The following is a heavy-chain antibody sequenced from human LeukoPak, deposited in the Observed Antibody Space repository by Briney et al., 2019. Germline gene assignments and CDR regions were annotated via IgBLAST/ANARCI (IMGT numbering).Heavy chain of an antibody. CDR1: GFTFSSYE. CDR2: IKQDGSEK. J-gene: IGHJ4*02. Sequence: PGGSLRLSCAASGFTFSSYEMNWVRQAPGKGLEWVANIKQDGSEKYYVDSVKGRFTISRDNAKNSLYLQMNSLRAEDTAVYYCARATPTNWDFDYWGQGTLVTVSS. CDR3: ARATPTNWDFDY. D-gene: IGHD7-27*01. V-gene: IGHV3-7*01.